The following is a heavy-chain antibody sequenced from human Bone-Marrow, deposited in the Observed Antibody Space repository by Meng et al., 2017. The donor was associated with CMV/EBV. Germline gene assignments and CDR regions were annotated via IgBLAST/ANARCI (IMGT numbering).Heavy chain of an antibody. Sequence: ASVKVSCKASGYTFTSYGISWVRQAPGQGLEWMGWISAYNGNTNYAQKLQGRVTMTTDTSTSTAYMELRSLRSDDTAVYYCARYCSSTSRYYYYGMDVWGQGTTVTVSS. D-gene: IGHD2-2*01. CDR3: ARYCSSTSRYYYYGMDV. CDR1: GYTFTSYG. V-gene: IGHV1-18*01. CDR2: ISAYNGNT. J-gene: IGHJ6*02.